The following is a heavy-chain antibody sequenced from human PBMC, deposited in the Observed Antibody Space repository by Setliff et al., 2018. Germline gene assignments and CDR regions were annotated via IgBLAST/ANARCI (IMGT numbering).Heavy chain of an antibody. Sequence: PSETLSLTCRVSGGSISSGNYYWGLIRQPPGKGLEWIGTSESTYNNPSFKSRLTISVDTSKNQFSLKLSSVTAADTAVYYCARARHCSGGRCYWTWLDSWAQGTLVTVSS. J-gene: IGHJ5*01. CDR1: GGSISSGNYY. CDR2: SEST. V-gene: IGHV4-39*01. D-gene: IGHD2-15*01. CDR3: ARARHCSGGRCYWTWLDS.